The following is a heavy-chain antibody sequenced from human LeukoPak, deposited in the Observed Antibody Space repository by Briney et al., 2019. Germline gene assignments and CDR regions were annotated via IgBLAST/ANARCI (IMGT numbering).Heavy chain of an antibody. CDR1: GGSLRSYY. CDR3: ARGGSSERFIDY. CDR2: IYYSGST. D-gene: IGHD5-24*01. J-gene: IGHJ4*02. Sequence: PSETLSLTRPVSGGSLRSYYWSWIRQPPGKGLEWIGYIYYSGSTNYNPSLQSRVTISVDTTKNQFSLKLSSVTAADTAVYYCARGGSSERFIDYGGQGTLVTVSS. V-gene: IGHV4-59*08.